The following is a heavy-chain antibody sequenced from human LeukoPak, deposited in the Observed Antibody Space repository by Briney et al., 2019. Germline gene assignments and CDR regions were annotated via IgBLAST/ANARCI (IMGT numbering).Heavy chain of an antibody. Sequence: ASVKVSCKASGGTFSTYVISWVRQAPGQGLEWMGGIIPVFGTANYAEKFQDRVTITADKSTSTAYMELSSLRSDDTAVYYCARGIAYSSSWCEGLLGYYYYYMDVWGKGTTVTISS. J-gene: IGHJ6*03. CDR1: GGTFSTYV. D-gene: IGHD6-13*01. CDR3: ARGIAYSSSWCEGLLGYYYYYMDV. V-gene: IGHV1-69*06. CDR2: IIPVFGTA.